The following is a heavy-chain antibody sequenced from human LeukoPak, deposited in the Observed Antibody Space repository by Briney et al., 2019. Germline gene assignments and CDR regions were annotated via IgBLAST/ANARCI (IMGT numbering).Heavy chain of an antibody. J-gene: IGHJ4*02. D-gene: IGHD3-9*01. Sequence: GGSLRLSCAASGFTVSSKYMSWVRQAPGKGLECVSAISGSGGNTYYADSVKGRFTISRDNSKNALYLQLTSLRLEDTALYYCVKDLTGTWSFDYWGQGILVTVSS. CDR1: GFTVSSKY. CDR3: VKDLTGTWSFDY. V-gene: IGHV3-53*05. CDR2: ISGSGGNT.